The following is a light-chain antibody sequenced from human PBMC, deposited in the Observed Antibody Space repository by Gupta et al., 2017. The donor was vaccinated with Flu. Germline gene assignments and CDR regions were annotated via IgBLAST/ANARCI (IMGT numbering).Light chain of an antibody. CDR1: QGINNY. Sequence: PSSLSASVGDRVTITCRASQGINNYLNWYQQKPGKVPQLLIYAATRLQSGVPSRFSGSGSGTDFTLTISRLQPEDVATYYCQQTNSPPYTFGQGTKLEIK. CDR2: AAT. CDR3: QQTNSPPYT. V-gene: IGKV1-39*01. J-gene: IGKJ2*01.